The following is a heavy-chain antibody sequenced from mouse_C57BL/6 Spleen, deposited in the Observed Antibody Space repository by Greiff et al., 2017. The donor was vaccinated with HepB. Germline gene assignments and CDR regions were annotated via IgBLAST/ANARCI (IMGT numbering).Heavy chain of an antibody. V-gene: IGHV1-26*01. CDR3: AREDYDVNWFAY. CDR1: GYTFTDYY. J-gene: IGHJ3*01. Sequence: EVQLQQSGPELVKPGASVKISCKASGYTFTDYYMNWVKQSHGKSLEWIGDINPNNGGTSYNQKFKGKATLTVDKSSSTAYMELRSLTSEDSAVYYWAREDYDVNWFAYWGQGTLVTVSA. CDR2: INPNNGGT. D-gene: IGHD2-4*01.